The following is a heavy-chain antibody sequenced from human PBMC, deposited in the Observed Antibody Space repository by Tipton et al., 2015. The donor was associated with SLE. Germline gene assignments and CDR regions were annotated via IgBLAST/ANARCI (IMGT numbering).Heavy chain of an antibody. CDR2: INHSGST. Sequence: TLSLTCAVYGGSFSGYYWSWIRQPPGKGLEWIGEINHSGSTNYNPSLKSRVTISVDTSKNQFSLKLSSVTAADTAVYYCARARAEGTMVVNYYFDYWGQGTLVTVSS. CDR1: GGSFSGYY. V-gene: IGHV4-34*01. D-gene: IGHD4-23*01. J-gene: IGHJ4*02. CDR3: ARARAEGTMVVNYYFDY.